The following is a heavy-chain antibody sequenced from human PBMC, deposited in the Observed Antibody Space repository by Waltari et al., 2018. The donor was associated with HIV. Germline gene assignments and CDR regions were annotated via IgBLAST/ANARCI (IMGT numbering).Heavy chain of an antibody. V-gene: IGHV4-61*02. Sequence: QAQLQESGPGLVKTSQTLSLTCTVLGRPISRGSTSWSVTRQPAGKGLEWIGRIYTSGSTNYNPSLKSRVTISVDTSKNQFSLKLSSVTAADTAVYYCARGGGSYTDAFDIWGQGTMVTVSS. D-gene: IGHD1-26*01. CDR3: ARGGGSYTDAFDI. CDR2: IYTSGST. J-gene: IGHJ3*02. CDR1: GRPISRGSTS.